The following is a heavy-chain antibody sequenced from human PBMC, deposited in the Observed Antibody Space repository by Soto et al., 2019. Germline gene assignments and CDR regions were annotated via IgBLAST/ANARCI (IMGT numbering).Heavy chain of an antibody. D-gene: IGHD3-22*01. CDR3: ARDAYYNDYSGYHHDY. CDR1: GFSFSSYN. Sequence: PGGSLRLSCAASGFSFSSYNMNWVRQAPGKGLEWVLYISSSGGTIYYADSVKGRFTISRDNANNSLFLQMNSLRDEDTALYHCARDAYYNDYSGYHHDYWGQGALVTVSS. J-gene: IGHJ4*02. V-gene: IGHV3-48*02. CDR2: ISSSGGTI.